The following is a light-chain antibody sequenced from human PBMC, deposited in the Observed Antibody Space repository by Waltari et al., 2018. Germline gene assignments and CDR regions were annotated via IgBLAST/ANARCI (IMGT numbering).Light chain of an antibody. CDR2: AAS. CDR1: QGISRY. J-gene: IGKJ2*01. Sequence: DIQLTQSPSFLSASVGDRVTITCRARQGISRYLAWYQQKPGKAPKLLIYAASTLQSGVPSRFSGSGSGTEFTLTISSLQPEDFATYYCQQLNSYPPYTFGQGTKLEIK. CDR3: QQLNSYPPYT. V-gene: IGKV1-9*01.